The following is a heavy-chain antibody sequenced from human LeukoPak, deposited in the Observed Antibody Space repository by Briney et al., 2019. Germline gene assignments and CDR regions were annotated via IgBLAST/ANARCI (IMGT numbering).Heavy chain of an antibody. J-gene: IGHJ4*02. CDR3: ARDPEPYYFDSSGPLFDH. V-gene: IGHV3-30*04. CDR2: ISSDGHHK. Sequence: GGSLRLSCAASGFTFSSYAMSWVRQAPGQGLEWVAVISSDGHHKYYTDSVKGRFSISRDISKNTLYLQMSSLRAEDTAVYYCARDPEPYYFDSSGPLFDHWGQGTLVTVSS. D-gene: IGHD3-22*01. CDR1: GFTFSSYA.